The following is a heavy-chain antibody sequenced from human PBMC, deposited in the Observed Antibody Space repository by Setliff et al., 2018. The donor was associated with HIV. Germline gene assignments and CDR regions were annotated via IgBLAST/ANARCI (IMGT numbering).Heavy chain of an antibody. Sequence: SETLSLTCTVSGGYMSGYYWSWIRQPPGKGLEWIGYIYIDGTPNYNPSLKSRVTISLDTSKNHFSLRLSSVTAADTAVYYCATIKPGGASFDNWGQGTLVTVS. CDR1: GGYMSGYY. CDR2: IYIDGTP. CDR3: ATIKPGGASFDN. D-gene: IGHD3-16*01. V-gene: IGHV4-59*12. J-gene: IGHJ4*02.